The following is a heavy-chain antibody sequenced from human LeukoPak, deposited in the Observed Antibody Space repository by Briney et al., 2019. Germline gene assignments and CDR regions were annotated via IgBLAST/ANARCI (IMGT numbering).Heavy chain of an antibody. Sequence: GGSLRLSCAASGFTFSSFSMNWVRQAPGKGLEWVSSIGGSGGYIFYADSVKGRFTISRDNAKNSLYLQMNSLRAEDTAVYYCASQKRFLEWLLYRGDYWGQGTLVTVSS. J-gene: IGHJ4*02. CDR1: GFTFSSFS. CDR2: IGGSGGYI. V-gene: IGHV3-21*04. D-gene: IGHD3-3*01. CDR3: ASQKRFLEWLLYRGDY.